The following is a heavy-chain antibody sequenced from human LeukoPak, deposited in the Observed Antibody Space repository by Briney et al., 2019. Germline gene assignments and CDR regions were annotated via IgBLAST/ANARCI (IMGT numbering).Heavy chain of an antibody. J-gene: IGHJ6*02. D-gene: IGHD5-18*01. CDR3: ARDWEGGYSYGYYYYYGMDV. Sequence: PGRSLRLSCAASGFTFSSYGMHWVRQAPGKGLEWVAVISYDGSNKYYADSVKGRFTISRDNSKNTLYLQMNSLRAEDTAVYYCARDWEGGYSYGYYYYYGMDVWGQGTTVTVSS. CDR2: ISYDGSNK. CDR1: GFTFSSYG. V-gene: IGHV3-30*03.